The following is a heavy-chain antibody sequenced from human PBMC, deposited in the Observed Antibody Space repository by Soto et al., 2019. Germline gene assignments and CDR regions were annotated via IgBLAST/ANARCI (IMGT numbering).Heavy chain of an antibody. CDR3: AKDLGYTSSWYYALHI. CDR2: ISGSGGTT. CDR1: GFSFSSYA. J-gene: IGHJ3*02. Sequence: GGSLRLSCVGSGFSFSSYAMNWVRQAPGQGLEWVSGISGSGGTTFYADSVKGRFTISRDNSKNTLYLQMNSLRAEDTAVYYCAKDLGYTSSWYYALHIWGQGTMVTVSS. D-gene: IGHD6-13*01. V-gene: IGHV3-23*01.